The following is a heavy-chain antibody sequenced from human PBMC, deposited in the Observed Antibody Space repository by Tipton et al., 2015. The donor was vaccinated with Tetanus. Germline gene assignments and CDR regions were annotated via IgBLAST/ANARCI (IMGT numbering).Heavy chain of an antibody. V-gene: IGHV3-21*01. D-gene: IGHD6-19*01. CDR1: GFTFRSYD. Sequence: SLRLSCAVSGFTFRSYDMSWVRQAPGKGLEWVSSISTSGGDTYYIDSLKGRFIISRDNAKNSLYLQMTSLRGEDTAVYYCARGSTGWANWYFDLWGRGTRVTVSS. J-gene: IGHJ2*01. CDR2: ISTSGGDT. CDR3: ARGSTGWANWYFDL.